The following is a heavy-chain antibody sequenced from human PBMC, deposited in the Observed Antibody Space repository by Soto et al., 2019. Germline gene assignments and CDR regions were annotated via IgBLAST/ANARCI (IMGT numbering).Heavy chain of an antibody. J-gene: IGHJ5*02. V-gene: IGHV4-34*01. D-gene: IGHD3-3*01. CDR2: INHSGST. Sequence: ASETLSLTCAVYGGSFSGYYWSWIRQPPGKGLEWIGEINHSGSTNYNPSLKSRVTISVDTSKNQFSLKLSSVTAADTAVYYCARNQLLEWLLFRRAPSWFDPWGQGTLVTV. CDR1: GGSFSGYY. CDR3: ARNQLLEWLLFRRAPSWFDP.